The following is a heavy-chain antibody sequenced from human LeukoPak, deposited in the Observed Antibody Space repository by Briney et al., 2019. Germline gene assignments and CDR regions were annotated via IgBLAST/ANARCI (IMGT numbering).Heavy chain of an antibody. J-gene: IGHJ6*03. CDR3: ARRKDYFYMDV. CDR2: INHSGST. Sequence: SETLSLTCGVYGGSFRSYYWNWIRQPPGKGLEWIGEINHSGSTNYNPSLKSRVTMSVDTSKNQFSLKLSSVTAADTAVYYCARRKDYFYMDVWGKGTTVTVSS. V-gene: IGHV4-34*01. CDR1: GGSFRSYY.